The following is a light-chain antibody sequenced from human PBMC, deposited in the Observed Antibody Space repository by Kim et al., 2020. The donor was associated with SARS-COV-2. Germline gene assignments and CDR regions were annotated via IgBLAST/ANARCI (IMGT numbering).Light chain of an antibody. CDR1: KLGDKY. J-gene: IGLJ3*02. CDR2: QDS. CDR3: QACDSSTGV. Sequence: SYELTQPPSVSVSPGQTASITCSGDKLGDKYACWYQQKPGQSPVLVIYQDSKRPSGIPERFSGSNSGNTATLTISGTQAMDEADYYCQACDSSTGVFGGGTQLTVL. V-gene: IGLV3-1*01.